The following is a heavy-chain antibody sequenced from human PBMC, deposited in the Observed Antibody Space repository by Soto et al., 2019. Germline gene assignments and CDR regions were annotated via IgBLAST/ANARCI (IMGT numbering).Heavy chain of an antibody. V-gene: IGHV4-31*03. Sequence: QVQLQESGPGLVKPSQTLSLTCTVSGGSISSGGYYWSWIRQHPGKGLEWIGYIYYSGSTYYNPSLKSRVTISVDTSKNQFSLKLRSVTAADTAVYYCARYYYDSSGYLLVLDVWGQGTTVTVSS. D-gene: IGHD3-22*01. CDR1: GGSISSGGYY. CDR3: ARYYYDSSGYLLVLDV. CDR2: IYYSGST. J-gene: IGHJ6*02.